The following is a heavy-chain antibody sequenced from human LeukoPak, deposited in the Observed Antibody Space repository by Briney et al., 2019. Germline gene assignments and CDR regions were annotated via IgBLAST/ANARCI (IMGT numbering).Heavy chain of an antibody. CDR2: MNPNSGNT. D-gene: IGHD3-22*01. V-gene: IGHV1-8*01. CDR3: ARGRRDYYDSSGYYEVDY. J-gene: IGHJ4*02. CDR1: GYTFTSYD. Sequence: GASVNVSCKASGYTFTSYDINWARQATGQGLEWMGWMNPNSGNTGYAQKFQGRVTMTRNTSISTAYMELSSLRSEDTAVYYCARGRRDYYDSSGYYEVDYWGQGTLVTVSS.